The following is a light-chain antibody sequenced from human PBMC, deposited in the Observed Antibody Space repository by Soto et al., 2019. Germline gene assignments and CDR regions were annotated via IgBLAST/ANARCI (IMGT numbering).Light chain of an antibody. Sequence: QSALTQPASVSGSPGQSITISCTGTSSDVGSYNLVSWYQQHPGKAPKLMIYEGSKRPSGASNRFSGSKSGNTASLTISGLQAEDEADYYCCSYAGSFVVFGGGTKLTVL. CDR1: SSDVGSYNL. V-gene: IGLV2-23*01. CDR2: EGS. CDR3: CSYAGSFVV. J-gene: IGLJ2*01.